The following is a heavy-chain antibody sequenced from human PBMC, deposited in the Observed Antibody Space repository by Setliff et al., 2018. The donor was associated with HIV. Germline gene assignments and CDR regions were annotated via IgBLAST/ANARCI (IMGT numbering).Heavy chain of an antibody. V-gene: IGHV5-51*01. CDR2: IYPDDSNT. CDR1: GYEFYGWW. CDR3: ARLGAGDTP. J-gene: IGHJ4*02. Sequence: GESLKISCKTSGYEFYGWWIGWVRQKPGKGLEWMGIIYPDDSNTRYSPSFRGQVTISADMSISTAYLQWSSLQASDTAMYYCARLGAGDTPWGQGTLVTVSS. D-gene: IGHD1-26*01.